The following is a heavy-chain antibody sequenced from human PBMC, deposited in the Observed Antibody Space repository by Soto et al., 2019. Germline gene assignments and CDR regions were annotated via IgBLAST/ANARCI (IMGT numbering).Heavy chain of an antibody. V-gene: IGHV3-74*01. Sequence: EVQLVDSGGGLVQPGGSLRLSCAASGFTFSTYWMHWVRQAPGKGLVWVSRINSDGTTTTYADSVKGRFTISRDNARNPLYLQMNSLRAEDTAVYYCATLATGSYSRRDNWGQGTLVTVSS. D-gene: IGHD1-26*01. J-gene: IGHJ4*02. CDR3: ATLATGSYSRRDN. CDR1: GFTFSTYW. CDR2: INSDGTTT.